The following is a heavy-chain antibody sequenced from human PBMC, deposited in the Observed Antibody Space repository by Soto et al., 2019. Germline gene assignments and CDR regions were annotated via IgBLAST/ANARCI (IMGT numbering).Heavy chain of an antibody. V-gene: IGHV3-48*01. CDR2: ISSSSSTI. CDR1: GFTFSSYS. Sequence: GGSLRLSCAASGFTFSSYSMNWVRQAPGKGLEWVSYISSSSSTIYYADSVKGRFTISRDNAKNSLYLQMNSLRAEDTAMYYCARYDYDFWSGYSGYYYYYYMDVWGKGTTVTVSS. D-gene: IGHD3-3*01. J-gene: IGHJ6*03. CDR3: ARYDYDFWSGYSGYYYYYYMDV.